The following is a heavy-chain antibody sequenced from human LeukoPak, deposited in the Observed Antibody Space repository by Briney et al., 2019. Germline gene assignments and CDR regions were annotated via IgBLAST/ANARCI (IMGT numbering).Heavy chain of an antibody. CDR1: GFTFSNSW. CDR2: IKRDGSGK. CDR3: EGSAGY. J-gene: IGHJ4*02. V-gene: IGHV3-7*01. Sequence: PGGSLRLSCAASGFTFSNSWMSWVRQAPGKGLEWVANIKRDGSGKHYVDSVKGRFTISRDNAKSSLFLQMNSLRAEDTAVYYCEGSAGYWGQGTLVTVSS.